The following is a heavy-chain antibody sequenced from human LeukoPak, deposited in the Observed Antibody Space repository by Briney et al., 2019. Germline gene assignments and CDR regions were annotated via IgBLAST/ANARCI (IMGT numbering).Heavy chain of an antibody. CDR3: AREVVEYQLLNLFDY. CDR2: IYYSGST. D-gene: IGHD2-2*01. V-gene: IGHV4-30-4*08. J-gene: IGHJ4*02. Sequence: SQTLSLTCTVSGGSISSGDYYWSWIRQPPGKGLEWIGYIYYSGSTYYNPSPKSRVTISVDTSKNQFSLKLSSVTAADTAVYYCAREVVEYQLLNLFDYWGQGTLVTVSS. CDR1: GGSISSGDYY.